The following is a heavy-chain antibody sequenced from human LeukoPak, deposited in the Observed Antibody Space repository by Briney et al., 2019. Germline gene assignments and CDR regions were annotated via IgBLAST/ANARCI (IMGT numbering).Heavy chain of an antibody. Sequence: PSETLSLTCTVSGYSISSDYCWGWIRQPPGKGLEWIGSMYHSGSTYYNPSLKSRVTISVDTSKNQFSLKLTSVTAADTAVYYCARSDCSSAWYFDYWGQGTLVTVSS. CDR1: GYSISSDYC. V-gene: IGHV4-38-2*02. D-gene: IGHD6-19*01. CDR3: ARSDCSSAWYFDY. J-gene: IGHJ4*02. CDR2: MYHSGST.